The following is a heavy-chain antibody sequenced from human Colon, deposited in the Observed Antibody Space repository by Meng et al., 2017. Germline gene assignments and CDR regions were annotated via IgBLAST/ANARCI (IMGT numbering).Heavy chain of an antibody. V-gene: IGHV4-4*02. CDR3: ARHGGYYQDY. CDR1: GGSITPNSY. Sequence: VALLGSGPGLVKPSGTLSLTCAVSGGSITPNSYWSWVRQSPEKGLEWIGQIDHRGDPYYNPSLKSRVTMSVDRSKSQVSLQLTSVTAADTAVYYCARHGGYYQDYWGQGTLVTVSS. D-gene: IGHD4-23*01. CDR2: IDHRGDP. J-gene: IGHJ4*02.